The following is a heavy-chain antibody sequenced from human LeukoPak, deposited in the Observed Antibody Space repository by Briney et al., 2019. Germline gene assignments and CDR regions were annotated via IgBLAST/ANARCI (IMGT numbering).Heavy chain of an antibody. CDR1: XXXFXXXS. CDR3: XXXXXXXXXYYYYYMDV. CDR2: IPYDANNK. J-gene: IGHJ6*03. V-gene: IGHV3-30*19. Sequence: SXXXFXXXSIHWVRQAPGKGLXXVAFIPYDANNKYYADSVKGRFTISRDNSKNTLYLQMNSLRDEDTDVYYCXXXXXXXXXYYYYYMDVWGKGTTVTISS.